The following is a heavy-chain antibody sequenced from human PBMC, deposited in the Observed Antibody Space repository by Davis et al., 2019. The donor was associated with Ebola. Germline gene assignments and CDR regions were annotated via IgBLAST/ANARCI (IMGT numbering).Heavy chain of an antibody. D-gene: IGHD6-19*01. Sequence: SVKVSCKASGYTFTSYYMHWVRQAPGQGLEWMGRIIPIFRTPNSAQKFQGRVTITADESTSTAYMELSSLRSEDTAVYYCAREALYSGWYAYWGQGTLVTVSS. J-gene: IGHJ4*02. CDR2: IIPIFRTP. CDR3: AREALYSGWYAY. V-gene: IGHV1-69*13. CDR1: GYTFTSYY.